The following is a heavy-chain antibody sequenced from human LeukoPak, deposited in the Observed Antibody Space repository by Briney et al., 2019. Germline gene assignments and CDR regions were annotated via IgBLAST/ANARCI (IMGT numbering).Heavy chain of an antibody. Sequence: GGSLRLSCAASGFTFSNYAMSWVRQAPGKGLEWVSTISGSGGSTYYADSVKGRFTISRDNSKNTLYLQMNSLRAEDTAVYYCAKDRPHYYDSSGYLYYWGQGTLVTVSS. V-gene: IGHV3-23*01. D-gene: IGHD3-22*01. CDR3: AKDRPHYYDSSGYLYY. CDR1: GFTFSNYA. CDR2: ISGSGGST. J-gene: IGHJ4*02.